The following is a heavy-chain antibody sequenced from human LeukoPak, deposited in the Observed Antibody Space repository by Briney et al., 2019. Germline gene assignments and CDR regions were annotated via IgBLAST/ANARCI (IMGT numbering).Heavy chain of an antibody. CDR2: IYYSGTT. V-gene: IGHV4-59*01. J-gene: IGHJ5*02. CDR3: ARARGYDSGYENYLENSWFDP. D-gene: IGHD5-12*01. Sequence: PSETLSLTCTVSGGSISSYYWTWIRQPPGKGLEWIGYIYYSGTTNYNPSLKSRVTISVDTSKNHFSLKLSSVAAADTAVYYCARARGYDSGYENYLENSWFDPWGQGTLVTVSS. CDR1: GGSISSYY.